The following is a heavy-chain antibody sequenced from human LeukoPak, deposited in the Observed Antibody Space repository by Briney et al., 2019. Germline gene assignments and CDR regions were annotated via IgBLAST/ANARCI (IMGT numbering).Heavy chain of an antibody. D-gene: IGHD6-13*01. CDR2: INHSGST. V-gene: IGHV4-34*01. CDR3: ARGWGGSRSNYAFDI. CDR1: VGPFRGYY. J-gene: IGHJ3*02. Sequence: SETLSLTCAVYVGPFRGYYWSWIRQPPGKRLEWIGEINHSGSTDYNPSLKSRFTISVDTSKNQFSLKLSSVTAADTAVYYCARGWGGSRSNYAFDIWGQGTMVTVSS.